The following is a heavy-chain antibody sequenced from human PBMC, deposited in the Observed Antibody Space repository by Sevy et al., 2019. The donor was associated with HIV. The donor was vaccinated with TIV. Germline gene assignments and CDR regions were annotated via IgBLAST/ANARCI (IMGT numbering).Heavy chain of an antibody. Sequence: GGSLRLSCAASGFTLSSYSMNWVRQAPGKGLEWVSSISSSSSYIYYADSVKGRFTISRDNAKNSLYLQMNSLRAEDTAVYYCARGSVVVPAAIWSTFVDYWGQGTLVTVSS. CDR1: GFTLSSYS. CDR3: ARGSVVVPAAIWSTFVDY. V-gene: IGHV3-21*01. CDR2: ISSSSSYI. J-gene: IGHJ4*02. D-gene: IGHD2-2*01.